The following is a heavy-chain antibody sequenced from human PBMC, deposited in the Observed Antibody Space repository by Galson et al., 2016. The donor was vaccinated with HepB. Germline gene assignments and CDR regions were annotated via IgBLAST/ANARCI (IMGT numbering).Heavy chain of an antibody. D-gene: IGHD2-2*01. CDR2: VYYAGVT. CDR1: GGSISSGSYY. CDR3: ARETQYCSSTSCTFAFGI. V-gene: IGHV4-31*03. J-gene: IGHJ3*02. Sequence: TLSLTCTVSGGSISSGSYYWSWIRQRPGKGLEWIGYVYYAGVTYYNPSLKSRLIILVDTSRKQFSLNLSYVTAADTAVYYCARETQYCSSTSCTFAFGIWGQGTMVTVSS.